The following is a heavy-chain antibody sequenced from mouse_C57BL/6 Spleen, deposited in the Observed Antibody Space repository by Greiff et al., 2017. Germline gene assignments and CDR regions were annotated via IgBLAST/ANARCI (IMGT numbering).Heavy chain of an antibody. D-gene: IGHD1-1*01. CDR2: INPNNGGT. J-gene: IGHJ1*03. Sequence: VQLQQSGPELVKPGASVKISCKASGYTFTDYYMNWVKQSHGQSLEWIGEINPNNGGTRYNQKFKGKATLTVDKSSSTAYMELRSLTSEDSAVYYCTREVLRYFDVWGTGTTVTVSS. V-gene: IGHV1-26*01. CDR1: GYTFTDYY. CDR3: TREVLRYFDV.